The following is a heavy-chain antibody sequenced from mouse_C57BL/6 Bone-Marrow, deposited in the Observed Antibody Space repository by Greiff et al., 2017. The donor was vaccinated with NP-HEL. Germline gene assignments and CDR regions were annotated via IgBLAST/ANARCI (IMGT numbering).Heavy chain of an antibody. J-gene: IGHJ1*03. V-gene: IGHV1-72*01. CDR3: AIYYGSSYWYFDV. Sequence: QVQLQQPGAELVKPGASVKLSCKASGYTFTSSWMHWVKQRPGRGLEWIGRIDPNSGGTKYKEKFKSKATLTVDKPSSTAYMQLSSLTSEDSAVYYCAIYYGSSYWYFDVWGTGTTVTVSS. CDR2: IDPNSGGT. D-gene: IGHD1-1*01. CDR1: GYTFTSSW.